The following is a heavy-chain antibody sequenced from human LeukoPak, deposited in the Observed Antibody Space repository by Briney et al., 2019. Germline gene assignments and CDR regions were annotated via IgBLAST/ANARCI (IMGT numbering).Heavy chain of an antibody. D-gene: IGHD2-15*01. CDR3: ARDLYPRSADAAFDI. CDR2: ISAYNGNT. V-gene: IGHV1-18*01. CDR1: GYTFTSYG. Sequence: ASVKVSCKASGYTFTSYGISWVRQAPGQGLEWMGWISAYNGNTNYAQKLQGRVTMTTDTSTSTAYMELRSLRSDDTAVYYCARDLYPRSADAAFDIWGQGTMATVSS. J-gene: IGHJ3*02.